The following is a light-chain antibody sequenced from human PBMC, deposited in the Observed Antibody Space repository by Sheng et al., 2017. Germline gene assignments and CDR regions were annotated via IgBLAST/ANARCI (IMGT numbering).Light chain of an antibody. CDR1: QGISSY. J-gene: IGKJ2*01. CDR2: DAS. CDR3: QQYDAYPYT. Sequence: AIRLTQSPSSLSASTGDRVTLTCRASQGISSYLAWYQQELGKAPKLLIYDASTLQTGVPSRFSGSGSGTDFTLTISSLQPEDFATYYCQQYDAYPYTFGQGTKLEI. V-gene: IGKV1-8*01.